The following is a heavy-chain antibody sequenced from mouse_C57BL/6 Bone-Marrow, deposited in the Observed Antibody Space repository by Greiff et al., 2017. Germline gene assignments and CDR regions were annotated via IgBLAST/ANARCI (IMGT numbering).Heavy chain of an antibody. V-gene: IGHV1-52*01. D-gene: IGHD2-4*01. CDR1: GYTFTSYW. Sequence: VQLQQPGAELVRPGSSVKLSCKASGYTFTSYWMHWVKQRPIQGLEWIGNIDPSDSETHYNQKFKDKATLTVDKSSSTAYMQLRSLTSEDSAVYYCAREGIYYDYDYGVAYWGQGTLVTVSA. J-gene: IGHJ3*01. CDR3: AREGIYYDYDYGVAY. CDR2: IDPSDSET.